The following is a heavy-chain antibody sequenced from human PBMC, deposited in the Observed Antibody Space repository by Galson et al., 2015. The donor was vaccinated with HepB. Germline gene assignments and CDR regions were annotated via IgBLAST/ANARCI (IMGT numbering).Heavy chain of an antibody. CDR2: INPNSGGT. Sequence: SVKVSCKASGYTFTGYYMHWVRQAPGQGLEWMGWINPNSGGTNYAQKFQGRVTMTRDTSISTAYMELSRLRSDDTAVYYCASARSLMTTVTTSDSSFDYWGQGTLVTVSS. V-gene: IGHV1-2*02. CDR1: GYTFTGYY. CDR3: ASARSLMTTVTTSDSSFDY. D-gene: IGHD4-17*01. J-gene: IGHJ4*02.